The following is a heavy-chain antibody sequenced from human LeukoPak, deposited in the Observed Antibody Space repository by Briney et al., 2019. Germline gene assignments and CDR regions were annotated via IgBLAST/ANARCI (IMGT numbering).Heavy chain of an antibody. CDR1: GGSISSSSYY. CDR3: AREEAGYSSSWYSNWFDP. CDR2: IYYSGST. D-gene: IGHD6-13*01. Sequence: SETLSLTCTVSGGSISSSSYYWGWIRQPPGKGLEWIGSIYYSGSTYYNPSPKSRVTISVDTSKNQFSLKLSSVTAADTAVYYCAREEAGYSSSWYSNWFDPWGQGTLVTVSS. V-gene: IGHV4-39*07. J-gene: IGHJ5*02.